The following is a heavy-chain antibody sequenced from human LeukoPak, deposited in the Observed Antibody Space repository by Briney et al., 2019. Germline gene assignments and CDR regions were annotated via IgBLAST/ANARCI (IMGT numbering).Heavy chain of an antibody. CDR1: GFTFSSYA. CDR3: AKDHSSGWQDKYFQH. J-gene: IGHJ1*01. V-gene: IGHV3-23*01. CDR2: ISASGGST. Sequence: GGSLRLSCAASGFTFSSYAMSWVRQAPGKGLEWVSTISASGGSTYYADSVKGRFTISRDTSKNTLYLQMNSLRAEDTATYYCAKDHSSGWQDKYFQHWGQGTLVTVSS. D-gene: IGHD6-19*01.